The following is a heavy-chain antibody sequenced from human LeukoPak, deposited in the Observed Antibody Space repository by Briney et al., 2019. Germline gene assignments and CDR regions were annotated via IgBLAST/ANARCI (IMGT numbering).Heavy chain of an antibody. V-gene: IGHV3-53*01. Sequence: GGSLRLSCAASGFALSSNYVGWVRQAPGGGLHWVSLLYSDGDTYYADSVKGRFTISRDTSKNTLYLQMNSLRVDDTAVYYCARINSGYGTGWYGGDGYWGQGTLVTVSS. CDR1: GFALSSNY. J-gene: IGHJ4*02. CDR2: LYSDGDT. CDR3: ARINSGYGTGWYGGDGY. D-gene: IGHD6-19*01.